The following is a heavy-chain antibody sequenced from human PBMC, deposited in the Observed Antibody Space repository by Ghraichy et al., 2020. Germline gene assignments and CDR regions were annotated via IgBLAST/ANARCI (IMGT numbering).Heavy chain of an antibody. CDR2: INHSGST. CDR1: GGSFSGYY. CDR3: ARGVTIFGVTPQRVGWFDP. J-gene: IGHJ5*02. V-gene: IGHV4-34*01. D-gene: IGHD3-3*01. Sequence: SQTLSLTCAVYGGSFSGYYWSWIRQPPGKGLEWIGEINHSGSTNYNPSLKSRVTISVDTSKNQFSLKLSSVTAADTAVYYCARGVTIFGVTPQRVGWFDPWGQGTLVTGSS.